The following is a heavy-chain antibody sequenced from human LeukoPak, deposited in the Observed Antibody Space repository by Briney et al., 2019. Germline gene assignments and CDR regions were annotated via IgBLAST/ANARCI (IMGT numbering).Heavy chain of an antibody. CDR1: GYTFRDYY. Sequence: ASVKVSCKTSGYTFRDYYIHWVRQAPGQGLEWMGWSNPNSGGTNYAQKFQGRVTMTRDTSISTAYMELSSLRSEDTAVYYCARSPPYYYYYMDVWGKGTTVTVSS. V-gene: IGHV1-2*02. CDR2: SNPNSGGT. CDR3: ARSPPYYYYYMDV. J-gene: IGHJ6*03.